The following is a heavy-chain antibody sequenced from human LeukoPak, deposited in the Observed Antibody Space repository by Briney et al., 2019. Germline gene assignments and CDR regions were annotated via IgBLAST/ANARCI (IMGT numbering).Heavy chain of an antibody. J-gene: IGHJ3*02. CDR1: GFTFGDYG. CDR3: ARVYGWGRPGLINAFDI. CDR2: INWNGGST. Sequence: GGSLRLSCAASGFTFGDYGMSWVRQAPGKGLEWVSGINWNGGSTGYADSVKGRFTISRDNAKNSLYLQMNSLRAEDTALYYCARVYGWGRPGLINAFDIWGQGTMVTVSS. V-gene: IGHV3-20*04. D-gene: IGHD2-8*02.